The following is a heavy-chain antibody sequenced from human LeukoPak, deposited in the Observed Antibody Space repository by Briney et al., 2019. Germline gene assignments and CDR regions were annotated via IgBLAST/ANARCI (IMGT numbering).Heavy chain of an antibody. CDR1: GFTFSSYW. J-gene: IGHJ4*02. D-gene: IGHD3-3*01. CDR3: AREYYDFWSGYPLDY. V-gene: IGHV3-7*01. Sequence: GGSLRLSCAASGFTFSSYWMSWVRQAPGKGLEWVANIKQDGSEEYYVDSVKGRFTISRDNAKNSLYLQMNSLRAEDTAVYYCAREYYDFWSGYPLDYWGQGTLVTVSS. CDR2: IKQDGSEE.